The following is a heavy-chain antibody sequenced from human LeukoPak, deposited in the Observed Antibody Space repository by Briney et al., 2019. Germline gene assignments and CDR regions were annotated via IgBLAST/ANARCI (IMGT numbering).Heavy chain of an antibody. Sequence: PSETQSLTCTVSGDSISGSSYYWGWIRQPPGKGLEWIGSIYYSGSTYYNPSLKSRVTISVDTSKNQFSLEPSSVTAADTAVYYCATPGVSYYYDRSGYYGYWGQGTLVTVSS. CDR1: GDSISGSSYY. J-gene: IGHJ4*02. CDR3: ATPGVSYYYDRSGYYGY. CDR2: IYYSGST. D-gene: IGHD3-22*01. V-gene: IGHV4-39*01.